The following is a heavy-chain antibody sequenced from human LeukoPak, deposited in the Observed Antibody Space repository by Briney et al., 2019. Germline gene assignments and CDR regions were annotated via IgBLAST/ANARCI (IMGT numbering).Heavy chain of an antibody. D-gene: IGHD3-3*01. CDR3: ATRTRRYDFWSGYYIGWFDP. J-gene: IGHJ5*02. CDR1: GYTFTSYD. Sequence: ASVKVSCKASGYTFTSYDFNWLRQATGQGPEWMGWMNPNSGATGYAQKFQGRVTMTRSASINTAYMELSNLRSEDTAVYYCATRTRRYDFWSGYYIGWFDPWGQGTLVTVSS. V-gene: IGHV1-8*01. CDR2: MNPNSGAT.